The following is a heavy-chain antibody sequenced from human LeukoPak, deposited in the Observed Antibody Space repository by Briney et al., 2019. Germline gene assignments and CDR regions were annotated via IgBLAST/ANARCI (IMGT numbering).Heavy chain of an antibody. D-gene: IGHD3-22*01. CDR2: IKSDGST. J-gene: IGHJ1*01. Sequence: GRSLRLSCAASGFTFSTYWMHWVRHAPGKGLVWVSRIKSDGSTNYADSVKGRFTISRDNAKNTVSLQMNSLRAEDTGVYYCARAPSEIGGYYPEYFRHWGQGTLVTVSS. V-gene: IGHV3-74*01. CDR3: ARAPSEIGGYYPEYFRH. CDR1: GFTFSTYW.